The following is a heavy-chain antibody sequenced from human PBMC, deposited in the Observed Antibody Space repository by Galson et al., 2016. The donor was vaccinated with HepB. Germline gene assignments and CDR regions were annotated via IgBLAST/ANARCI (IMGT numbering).Heavy chain of an antibody. CDR1: GFSLSTSGMC. D-gene: IGHD1-1*01. J-gene: IGHJ6*02. V-gene: IGHV2-70*01. Sequence: PALVNPTQTFTLTCAFSGFSLSTSGMCVSWIRQPPGKGLEWLAFIDWDDVKYYSTPLKTSLTIPKDTSENRVVLKMAQMDPVDTARYYCARIGTRDHYYVMDVWGQGTTVTVSS. CDR3: ARIGTRDHYYVMDV. CDR2: IDWDDVK.